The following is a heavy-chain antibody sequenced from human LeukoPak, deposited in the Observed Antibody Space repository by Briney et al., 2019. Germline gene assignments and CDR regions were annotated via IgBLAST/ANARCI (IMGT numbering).Heavy chain of an antibody. V-gene: IGHV3-43*02. CDR1: GLPIADFA. CDR3: AKESGKFDY. CDR2: ISGDGVST. J-gene: IGHJ4*02. Sequence: PGGSLRLSCVASGLPIADFAMHWVRQAPGKGLEWVSLISGDGVSTFYADSVKGRFSISRDNSKNSLYLEMNSLRTEVAAMYYCAKESGKFDYWGQGTLVAVSS.